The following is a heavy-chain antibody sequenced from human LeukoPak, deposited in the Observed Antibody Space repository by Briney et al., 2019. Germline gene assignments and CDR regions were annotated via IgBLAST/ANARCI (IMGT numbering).Heavy chain of an antibody. CDR3: ARNNTRTVSRGSSRRRANAFDM. D-gene: IGHD6-13*01. Sequence: SETLSLTCAVSGSSISSTYYWGWIRQPPGKGLEWIGSFYNSGSTYYNPSLRSRVTISVDTSKNQFSLRLRSVTAADTAVYYCARNNTRTVSRGSSRRRANAFDMWGQGTLVTVSS. CDR2: FYNSGST. J-gene: IGHJ3*02. V-gene: IGHV4-38-2*01. CDR1: GSSISSTYY.